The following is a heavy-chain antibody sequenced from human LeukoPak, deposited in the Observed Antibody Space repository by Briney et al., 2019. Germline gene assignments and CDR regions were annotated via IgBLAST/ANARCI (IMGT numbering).Heavy chain of an antibody. CDR2: IYHSGST. J-gene: IGHJ4*02. D-gene: IGHD2-2*01. Sequence: SETLSLTCAVSGYSISSGYYWGWIRQPPGKGLEWIGSIYHSGSTYYNPSLKSRVTISVDTSKNQFSLKLSSVTAADTAVYYCARAQDGLVPAADYFDYWGQGTLVTVSS. V-gene: IGHV4-38-2*01. CDR3: ARAQDGLVPAADYFDY. CDR1: GYSISSGYY.